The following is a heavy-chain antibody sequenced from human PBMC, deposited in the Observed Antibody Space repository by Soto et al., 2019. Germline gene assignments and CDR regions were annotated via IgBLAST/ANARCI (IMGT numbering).Heavy chain of an antibody. CDR2: ISGSGGST. V-gene: IGHV3-23*01. D-gene: IGHD4-17*01. J-gene: IGHJ3*02. CDR3: EAAFHDYGDFHAFDI. Sequence: EVQLLESGGGLVQPGGSLRLSCAASGFTFSSYAMSWVRQAPGKGLEWVSAISGSGGSTYYADSVKGRFTISRDNSKNTLYLQMNSLRAEDTAVYYCEAAFHDYGDFHAFDIWGQGTLVTVSS. CDR1: GFTFSSYA.